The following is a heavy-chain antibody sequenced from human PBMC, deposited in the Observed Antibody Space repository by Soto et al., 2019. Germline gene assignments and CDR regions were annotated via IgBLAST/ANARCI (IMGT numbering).Heavy chain of an antibody. V-gene: IGHV4-4*02. D-gene: IGHD5-18*01. CDR1: GGSISSGNW. CDR2: ISHSGNT. Sequence: VQLQESGPGLVKPSGTLSLTCAVSGGSISSGNWWSWVRQSPRKGLEWIGEISHSGNTNHNPSLKSRVTISIDKAENQFSLKLSSVTAADTAVYYCASHRGNTYGPYDYWGQGTLVTVSS. J-gene: IGHJ4*02. CDR3: ASHRGNTYGPYDY.